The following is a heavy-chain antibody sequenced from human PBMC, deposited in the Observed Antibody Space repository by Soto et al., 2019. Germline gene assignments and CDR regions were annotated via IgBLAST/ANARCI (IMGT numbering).Heavy chain of an antibody. V-gene: IGHV1-69*13. CDR1: GGTFSSYA. J-gene: IGHJ6*02. Sequence: GASVKVSCKASGGTFSSYAISWVRQAPGQGLEWMGGIIPIFGTANYAQKFQGRVTITADESTSTAYMELSSLRSEDTAVYYCAESEYSNAGYYYYGMDVWGQGTTVTVSS. CDR2: IIPIFGTA. CDR3: AESEYSNAGYYYYGMDV. D-gene: IGHD4-4*01.